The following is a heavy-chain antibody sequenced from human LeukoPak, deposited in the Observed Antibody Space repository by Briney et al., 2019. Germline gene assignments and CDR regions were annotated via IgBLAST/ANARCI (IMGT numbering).Heavy chain of an antibody. CDR3: ARGPGYYYDSSGYYDLGFGP. CDR1: GGSFSGYY. V-gene: IGHV4-34*01. CDR2: INHSGST. Sequence: SSETLSLTCTVSGGSFSGYYWSWIRQPPGKGLEWIGEINHSGSTNYNPSLKSRVTISVDTSKNQFSLKLSSVTAADTAVYYCARGPGYYYDSSGYYDLGFGPWGQGTLVTVSS. D-gene: IGHD3-22*01. J-gene: IGHJ5*02.